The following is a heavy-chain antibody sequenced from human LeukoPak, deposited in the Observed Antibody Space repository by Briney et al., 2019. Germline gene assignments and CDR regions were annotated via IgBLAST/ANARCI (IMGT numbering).Heavy chain of an antibody. J-gene: IGHJ3*02. V-gene: IGHV4-59*01. D-gene: IGHD1-26*01. CDR1: GGSISSYY. CDR3: AREEREGSPRAFDI. CDR2: IYYSGST. Sequence: SETLSLTCTVSGGSISSYYWSWIRQPPGKGLEWIWYIYYSGSTNYNPSLKSRVTISVDTSKNQFSLKLSSVTAADTAVYYCAREEREGSPRAFDIWGQGTMVTVSS.